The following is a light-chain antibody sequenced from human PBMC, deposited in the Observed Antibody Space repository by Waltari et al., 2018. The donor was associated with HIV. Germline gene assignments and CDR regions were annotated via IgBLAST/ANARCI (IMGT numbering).Light chain of an antibody. Sequence: QSVLTQPPSASGTPGQRVTISCSGSSSNIGNNYVYWYQQIPGTDPTLLIFRNNQRPSGVPDRFSGSKSGTSASLAISGLRSDDEADYYCSSYAGTNDPVMFGGGT. V-gene: IGLV1-47*01. CDR3: SSYAGTNDPVM. CDR1: SSNIGNNY. J-gene: IGLJ3*02. CDR2: RNN.